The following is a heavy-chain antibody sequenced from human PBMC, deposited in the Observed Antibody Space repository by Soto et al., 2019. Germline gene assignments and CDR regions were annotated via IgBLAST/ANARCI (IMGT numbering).Heavy chain of an antibody. CDR2: ISAYNGNT. Sequence: PGESLKISCEASGYTFTDYGISWVRQAPGQGLEWMGWISAYNGNTNYAQKLQGRVTMTTDTFTSTAYMELRSLRSDDTAVYYCARVGPTVLTPVAYWGQGTLVTVSS. D-gene: IGHD4-17*01. CDR3: ARVGPTVLTPVAY. J-gene: IGHJ4*02. V-gene: IGHV1-18*04. CDR1: GYTFTDYG.